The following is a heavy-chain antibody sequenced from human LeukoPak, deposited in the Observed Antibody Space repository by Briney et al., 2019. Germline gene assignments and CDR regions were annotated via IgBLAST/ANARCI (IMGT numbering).Heavy chain of an antibody. Sequence: SETLSLTCALYVGSFCGYYWSWIRRPPGKGLEWIGEINHSGSTNYNTSLKRRVTISVDTYKTQYSLELSIETAADKAVYYCASPGMIARRAFDIWGQGTMVTVSS. J-gene: IGHJ3*02. D-gene: IGHD2-21*01. CDR2: INHSGST. CDR1: VGSFCGYY. CDR3: ASPGMIARRAFDI. V-gene: IGHV4-34*01.